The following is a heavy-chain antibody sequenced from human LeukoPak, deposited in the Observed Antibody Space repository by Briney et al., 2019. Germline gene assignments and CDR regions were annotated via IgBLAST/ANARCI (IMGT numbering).Heavy chain of an antibody. CDR1: GFTSGVYA. CDR3: TRDYIVVHFDY. CDR2: IRSKAYGGTT. V-gene: IGHV3-49*04. D-gene: IGHD2-15*01. J-gene: IGHJ4*02. Sequence: GGSLRLSCTASGFTSGVYAMSWVRQGPGKGLEWVGFIRSKAYGGTTEYAASVKGRFTISRDDSKSIAYLQMNSLKTEDTAVYYCTRDYIVVHFDYWGQGTLVTVSS.